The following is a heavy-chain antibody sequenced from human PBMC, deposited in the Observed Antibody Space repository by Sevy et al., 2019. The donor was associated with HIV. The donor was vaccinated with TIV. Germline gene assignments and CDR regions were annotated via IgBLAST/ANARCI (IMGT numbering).Heavy chain of an antibody. V-gene: IGHV5-51*01. CDR2: ILPSDSDT. Sequence: GESLKISCKGSGYTFSPYWIAWVRQMPGQGLEWVGIILPSDSDTEYSPSFQGHVTISVDKSINTVYLQWSSLQASDSAMYCCARQGDLDYFDYWGQGTLVTVSS. J-gene: IGHJ4*02. CDR3: ARQGDLDYFDY. CDR1: GYTFSPYW. D-gene: IGHD1-26*01.